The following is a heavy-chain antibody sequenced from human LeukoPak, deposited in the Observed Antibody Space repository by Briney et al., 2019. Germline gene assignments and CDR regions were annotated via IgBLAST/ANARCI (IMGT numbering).Heavy chain of an antibody. J-gene: IGHJ4*02. Sequence: SGGSLRLSCAASGFTFSDYYMSWIRQAPGKGLEWVSYISSSGSTIYYADSVKGRFTISRDNSKNTLYLQMNSLRAEDTAVYYCAKDQYYDSSGFDYWGQGTLVTVSS. D-gene: IGHD3-22*01. CDR1: GFTFSDYY. CDR2: ISSSGSTI. V-gene: IGHV3-11*04. CDR3: AKDQYYDSSGFDY.